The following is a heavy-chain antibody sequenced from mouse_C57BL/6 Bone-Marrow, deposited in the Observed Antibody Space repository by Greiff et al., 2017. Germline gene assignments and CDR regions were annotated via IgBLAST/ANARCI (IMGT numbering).Heavy chain of an antibody. J-gene: IGHJ1*03. CDR3: AIWYCGV. V-gene: IGHV1-76*01. Sequence: QVQLQQSGAELVRPGASVKLSCKASGYTFTDYYINWVKPRPGQGLEWIARIYPGSGNTYYNEKFKGKATLTAEKSSSTADMQLISLTSEDSAVYFCAIWYCGVWGTGTTVTVSS. CDR2: IYPGSGNT. CDR1: GYTFTDYY.